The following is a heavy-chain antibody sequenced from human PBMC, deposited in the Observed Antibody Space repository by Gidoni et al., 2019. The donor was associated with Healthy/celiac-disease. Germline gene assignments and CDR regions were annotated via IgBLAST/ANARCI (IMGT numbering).Heavy chain of an antibody. CDR3: ARGRASVYGSGSYRSHYYYYGMDV. Sequence: QVQLVQSGAEVKKPASSVKVSCKASGGTFSSYAISWVRQARGQGLEWMGGIIPIFGTANYAQKFQGRVTITADESTSTAYMELSSLRSEDTAVYYCARGRASVYGSGSYRSHYYYYGMDVWGQGTTVTVSS. CDR2: IIPIFGTA. CDR1: GGTFSSYA. J-gene: IGHJ6*02. V-gene: IGHV1-69*01. D-gene: IGHD3-10*01.